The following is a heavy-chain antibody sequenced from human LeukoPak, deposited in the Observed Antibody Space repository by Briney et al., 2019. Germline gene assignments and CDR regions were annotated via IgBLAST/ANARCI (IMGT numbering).Heavy chain of an antibody. CDR2: INHSGST. CDR3: ARISIVGATTLDY. Sequence: SETLSLTCAVYGGSFSGYYWSWIRQPPGKGLEWIGEINHSGSTNYNPSLKSRVTISEDTSKNQFSLKLSSVTAADTAVYYCARISIVGATTLDYWGQGTLVTVSS. J-gene: IGHJ4*02. D-gene: IGHD1-26*01. V-gene: IGHV4-34*01. CDR1: GGSFSGYY.